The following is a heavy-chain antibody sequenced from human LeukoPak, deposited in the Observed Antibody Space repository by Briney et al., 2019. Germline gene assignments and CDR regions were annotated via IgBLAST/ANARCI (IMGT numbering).Heavy chain of an antibody. D-gene: IGHD5-18*01. Sequence: GGSLRLSCEASTFTFTPGWMSWVRQAPGKGLEWVAMMKRDGGEKHYVDSVRGRFTISRDNAKNSLYLQMDSLRDEDTAVYYCASLDTAHPSGVHWGQGTLVTVSS. CDR1: TFTFTPGW. CDR3: ASLDTAHPSGVH. V-gene: IGHV3-7*01. J-gene: IGHJ4*02. CDR2: MKRDGGEK.